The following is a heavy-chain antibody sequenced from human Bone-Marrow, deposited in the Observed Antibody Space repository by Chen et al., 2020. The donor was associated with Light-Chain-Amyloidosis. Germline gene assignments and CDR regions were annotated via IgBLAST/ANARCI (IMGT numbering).Heavy chain of an antibody. CDR2: IYPDDSDA. CDR1: GYTFPNYW. D-gene: IGHD5-12*01. J-gene: IGHJ4*02. Sequence: EVQLEQSGPEVKKPGESLKLSCKGSGYTFPNYWIGWVRQMPGKGLEWMGVIYPDDSDARYSPSFEGQVTISADKSITTAYLQWRSLKASDTAMYYCARRRDGYNFDYSGQGTLVTVSS. V-gene: IGHV5-51*01. CDR3: ARRRDGYNFDY.